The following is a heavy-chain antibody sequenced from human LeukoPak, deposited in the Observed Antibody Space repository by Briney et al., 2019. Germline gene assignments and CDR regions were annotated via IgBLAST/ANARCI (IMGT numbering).Heavy chain of an antibody. CDR1: GGSISSGPYY. J-gene: IGHJ4*02. V-gene: IGHV4-39*01. CDR2: IYYGENT. Sequence: SQTLSLTCTVSGGSISSGPYYWGWIRQPPGKGLEWIGNIYYGENTYYNPSLKSRVTISIDTSKNQFYLKLSSLTAADTAVYYCARRDDSSGYHKIFDYWGPGTLVTVSS. CDR3: ARRDDSSGYHKIFDY. D-gene: IGHD3-22*01.